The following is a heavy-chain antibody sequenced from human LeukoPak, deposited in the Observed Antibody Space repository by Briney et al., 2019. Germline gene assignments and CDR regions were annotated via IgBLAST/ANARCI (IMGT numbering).Heavy chain of an antibody. CDR2: ISGSGGST. Sequence: GGSLRLSCAASGFTFSSYAMSWVRQAPGKGLEWVSAISGSGGSTYYADSVKGRFTISRDNSKNTLYLQMNSLRAEDTAVYYCAKDLVVSDDYGDSPGYFQHWGQGTLVTVSS. V-gene: IGHV3-23*01. CDR1: GFTFSSYA. D-gene: IGHD4-17*01. CDR3: AKDLVVSDDYGDSPGYFQH. J-gene: IGHJ1*01.